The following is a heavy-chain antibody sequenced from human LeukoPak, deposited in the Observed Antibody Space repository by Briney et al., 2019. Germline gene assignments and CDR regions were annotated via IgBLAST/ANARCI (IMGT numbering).Heavy chain of an antibody. Sequence: SETLSLTCTVAGGSISSSSYYWGWIRQPPGKGLEWLRCIYYSGSTYYNSSVKIRGTISVYTSKAQISLKLSSVTAADAAVYYCARLRGRSSSSKYYFDYWGQGTLVTVSS. CDR2: IYYSGST. V-gene: IGHV4-39*01. J-gene: IGHJ4*02. D-gene: IGHD6-6*01. CDR3: ARLRGRSSSSKYYFDY. CDR1: GGSISSSSYY.